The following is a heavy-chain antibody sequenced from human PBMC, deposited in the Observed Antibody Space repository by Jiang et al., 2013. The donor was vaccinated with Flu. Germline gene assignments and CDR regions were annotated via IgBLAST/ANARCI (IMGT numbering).Heavy chain of an antibody. CDR2: ISGSGRTT. CDR1: GFTFSSYA. V-gene: IGHV3-23*01. Sequence: VQLLESGGGLVQPGGSLRLSCAASGFTFSSYAMNWVRQAPGKGLEWVSAISGSGRTTYYADSVKGRFTISRDNSKNTLYLQMNSLRVEDTAVYYCAKAQSFYYGSGSPEGYFDYWGRGTLVTVSS. CDR3: AKAQSFYYGSGSPEGYFDY. J-gene: IGHJ4*02. D-gene: IGHD3-10*01.